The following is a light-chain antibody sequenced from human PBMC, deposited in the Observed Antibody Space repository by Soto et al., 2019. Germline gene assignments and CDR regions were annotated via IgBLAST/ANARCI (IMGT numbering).Light chain of an antibody. CDR3: AAWDDSLSGFYV. Sequence: QSVLTQPPSASRTPGQRITISCSGSSSDIGTNYVYWYQQLPGTAPKLLIYRNNQRPSGVPDRFSGSKSGTSASLAISGLRSEDEADYHCAAWDDSLSGFYVFGTGTKLTVL. V-gene: IGLV1-47*01. CDR2: RNN. CDR1: SSDIGTNY. J-gene: IGLJ1*01.